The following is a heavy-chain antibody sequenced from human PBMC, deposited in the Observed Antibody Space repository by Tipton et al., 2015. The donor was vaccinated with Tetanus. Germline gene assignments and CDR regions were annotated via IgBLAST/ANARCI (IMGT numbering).Heavy chain of an antibody. CDR2: IYPGVSDT. V-gene: IGHV5-51*01. CDR1: GYIFNNYW. D-gene: IGHD2-8*01. CDR3: ARAHCTDGVSNFDF. Sequence: QLVQSGGEVKKPGESLKISCKGSGYIFNNYWIGWVRQKPGKGLEWMGIIYPGVSDTRYSSSFQGQVTISVDKSINTAYLQGSSLKASDTSMFYCARAHCTDGVSNFDFWGQGALVTVAS. J-gene: IGHJ4*02.